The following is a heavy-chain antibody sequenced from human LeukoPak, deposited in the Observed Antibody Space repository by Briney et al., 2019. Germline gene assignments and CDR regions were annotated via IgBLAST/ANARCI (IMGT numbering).Heavy chain of an antibody. CDR2: ISSSGSTI. D-gene: IGHD3-3*01. Sequence: GGSLRLSCAASGFTFSDYYMSWIRQAPGKGREWVSYISSSGSTIYYADSVKGRFTISRDNAKNSLYLQMNSLRAEDTAVYYCARDSYDFWSGYYYGMDVWGQGTTVTVSS. J-gene: IGHJ6*02. CDR3: ARDSYDFWSGYYYGMDV. V-gene: IGHV3-11*01. CDR1: GFTFSDYY.